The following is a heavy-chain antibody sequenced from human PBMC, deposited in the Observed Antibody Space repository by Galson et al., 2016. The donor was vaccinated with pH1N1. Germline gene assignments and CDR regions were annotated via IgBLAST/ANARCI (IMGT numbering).Heavy chain of an antibody. Sequence: SLRLSCAASGFTFSSWHMDWVRQAPGEGLEWISFITYTSATIYCADSVKGRFTVSRDNVKNSLYLQMNSLRAEDTAVYYCARPGNYDGDRRGAFDLWGQGTMVTVSP. J-gene: IGHJ3*01. CDR3: ARPGNYDGDRRGAFDL. V-gene: IGHV3-48*04. CDR2: ITYTSATI. CDR1: GFTFSSWH. D-gene: IGHD4-23*01.